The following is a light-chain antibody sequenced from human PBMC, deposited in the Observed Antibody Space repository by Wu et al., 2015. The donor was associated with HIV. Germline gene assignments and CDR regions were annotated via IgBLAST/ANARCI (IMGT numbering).Light chain of an antibody. CDR1: QSVSSY. CDR3: QQRSNWPRYS. V-gene: IGKV3-11*01. J-gene: IGKJ2*03. CDR2: DAS. Sequence: EIVLTQSPATLSLSPGERATLSCRASQSVSSYLAWYQQKPGRPPRLLIYDASNRATGIPARFSGSGSGTDFTLTISSLEPEDFAVYYCQQRSNWPRYSFGQGTKLEIK.